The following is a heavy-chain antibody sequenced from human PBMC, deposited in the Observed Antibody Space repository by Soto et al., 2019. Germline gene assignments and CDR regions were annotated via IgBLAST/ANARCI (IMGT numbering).Heavy chain of an antibody. Sequence: ASVKVSCKASGYTFTSYYMHWVRQAPGQGLEWMGIINPSGGSTSYAQKFQGRVTMTRDTSTSTVYMELSSLRSEDTAVYYCARDLEGLGIEYYGMDVWGQGTTVTVSS. CDR2: INPSGGST. CDR1: GYTFTSYY. CDR3: ARDLEGLGIEYYGMDV. V-gene: IGHV1-46*01. D-gene: IGHD3-9*01. J-gene: IGHJ6*02.